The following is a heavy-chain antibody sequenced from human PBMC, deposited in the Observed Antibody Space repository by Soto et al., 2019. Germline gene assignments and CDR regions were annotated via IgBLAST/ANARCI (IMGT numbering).Heavy chain of an antibody. V-gene: IGHV3-23*01. J-gene: IGHJ5*02. CDR2: ISGSGGST. D-gene: IGHD3-3*01. CDR3: AKVGSWSGLNWFDP. Sequence: EVQLLESGGGLVQPGGYLRLSCAASGFTFSSYAMSWVRQAPGKGLEWVSAISGSGGSTYYADSEKGRFTISRDNSKNQLYLQMNSLRAEDTAVYYCAKVGSWSGLNWFDPWGQGTLVTVSS. CDR1: GFTFSSYA.